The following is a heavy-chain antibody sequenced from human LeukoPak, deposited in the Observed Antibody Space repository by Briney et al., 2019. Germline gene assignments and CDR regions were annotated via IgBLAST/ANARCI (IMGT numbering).Heavy chain of an antibody. V-gene: IGHV1-2*04. Sequence: ASVEVSCKASGYIFTDYYMHWVRQAPGQGLEWMGWINPNSGGTHYVQKFQGWVTMTSDTYISTAYMDLTRLRSDDTAVYFCAIFGDYSPFDYWGQGTLVTVSS. CDR1: GYIFTDYY. CDR2: INPNSGGT. CDR3: AIFGDYSPFDY. D-gene: IGHD2-21*02. J-gene: IGHJ4*02.